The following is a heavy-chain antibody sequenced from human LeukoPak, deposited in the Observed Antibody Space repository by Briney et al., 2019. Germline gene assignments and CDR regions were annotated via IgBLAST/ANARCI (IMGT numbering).Heavy chain of an antibody. CDR1: VYTFTSYS. D-gene: IGHD6-19*01. CDR3: ARSSGWYYFDY. Sequence: GASVKVSCKASVYTFTSYSMQWVRQAPGQRLEWMGWINAGNDNTKYSQKFQDRVTITRDTSASTAYMELSSLRSEDTAVYYCARSSGWYYFDYWGQGTLVTVSS. CDR2: INAGNDNT. J-gene: IGHJ4*02. V-gene: IGHV1-3*01.